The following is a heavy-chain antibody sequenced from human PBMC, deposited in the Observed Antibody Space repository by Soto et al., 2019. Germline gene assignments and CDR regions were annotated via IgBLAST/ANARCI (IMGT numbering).Heavy chain of an antibody. D-gene: IGHD3-3*01. CDR2: MNPNSGNT. CDR1: GYTFTSYD. J-gene: IGHJ5*02. V-gene: IGHV1-8*01. CDR3: ARADYDFWSGYYDNWFDP. Sequence: ASVKVSCKASGYTFTSYDINWVRQATGQGLEWMGWMNPNSGNTGYAQKFQGRVTMTRNTSISTAYMELSSLRSEETAVYYCARADYDFWSGYYDNWFDPWGQGTLVTVSS.